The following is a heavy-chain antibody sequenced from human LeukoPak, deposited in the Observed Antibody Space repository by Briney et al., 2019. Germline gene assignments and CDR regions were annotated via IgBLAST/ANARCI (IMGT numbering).Heavy chain of an antibody. CDR3: ERDIGGNMGAFDY. CDR1: GYTFTSYG. Sequence: GASVKVFCKSSGYTFTSYGIIWARQAPGQGLEWMGWISAYNGNTNYAQKLQGRVTMTTDTSTSTAYMELRSLRSDDTAVYYCERDIGGNMGAFDYWGQGTLVTVSS. J-gene: IGHJ4*02. D-gene: IGHD4-23*01. CDR2: ISAYNGNT. V-gene: IGHV1-18*01.